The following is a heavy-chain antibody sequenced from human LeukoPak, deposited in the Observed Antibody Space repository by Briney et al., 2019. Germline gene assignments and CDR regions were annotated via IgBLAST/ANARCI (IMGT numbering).Heavy chain of an antibody. D-gene: IGHD5-24*01. V-gene: IGHV4-4*07. Sequence: SETLFLTCTVSGGSISSYYWSWIRQPAGKGLEWIGRIYASGSANYNPSLKSRVTMSVDTSKNQFSLKLSSVTAADTAVYYCARGGDGYNYFDYWGQGTLVTVSS. CDR1: GGSISSYY. CDR3: ARGGDGYNYFDY. J-gene: IGHJ4*02. CDR2: IYASGSA.